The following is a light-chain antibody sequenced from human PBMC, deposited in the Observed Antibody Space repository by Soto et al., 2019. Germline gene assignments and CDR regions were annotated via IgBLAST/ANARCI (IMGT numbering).Light chain of an antibody. CDR2: DAS. CDR1: QSVSSN. CDR3: QQYNTWPLT. V-gene: IGKV3-15*01. J-gene: IGKJ3*01. Sequence: ETVMTQSPATLSVSPGERPTLSCRASQSVSSNLAWYQQKPGQAPRLLIYDASTRATGIPARFSGSGSGTEFTLTISSLQSEDFAVYYCQQYNTWPLTFGPGNKSGYQT.